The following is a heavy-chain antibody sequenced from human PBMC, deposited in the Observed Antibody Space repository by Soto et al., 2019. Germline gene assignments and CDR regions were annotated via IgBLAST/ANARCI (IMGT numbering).Heavy chain of an antibody. J-gene: IGHJ4*02. CDR1: GFTFSNYA. CDR3: VKDPYCRRTRGYGLGYYGSLV. D-gene: IGHD2-2*01. CDR2: ISHDGSNK. V-gene: IGHV3-30*18. Sequence: GLSLRLSCAASGFTFSNYAMHWVLQAPGTGLEWVAVISHDGSNKVYGDSVKGRFTISRDNSKNTLYLQMNSLRAEDTAVYGCVKDPYCRRTRGYGLGYYGSLVWGRGTLVTVSS.